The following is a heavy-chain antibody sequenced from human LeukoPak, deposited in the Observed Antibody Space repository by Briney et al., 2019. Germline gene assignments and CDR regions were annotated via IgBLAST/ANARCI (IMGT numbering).Heavy chain of an antibody. V-gene: IGHV3-11*01. D-gene: IGHD1-14*01. J-gene: IGHJ5*02. Sequence: PGGSLRLSCAASGFTFSDYYMSWIRQAPGKGLEWVSYISSSGSTTYYADSVKGRFTVSRDNAKNSLYLQMNSLRADDTAVYYCARDRTSVGAFDPWGQGTLVTVSS. CDR2: ISSSGSTT. CDR1: GFTFSDYY. CDR3: ARDRTSVGAFDP.